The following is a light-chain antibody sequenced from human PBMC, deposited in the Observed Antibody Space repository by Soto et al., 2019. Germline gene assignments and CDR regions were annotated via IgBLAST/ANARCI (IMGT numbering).Light chain of an antibody. Sequence: EIVLTQSPATLSLSPGERATLSCRASQSVSSYLAWYQQKPGQAPRLLIYDASNRATGIPARFSGSGSGTDFTLTISGLEPEDFAVYYCQQRETFGGGTKVEIK. V-gene: IGKV3-11*01. CDR2: DAS. J-gene: IGKJ4*01. CDR3: QQRET. CDR1: QSVSSY.